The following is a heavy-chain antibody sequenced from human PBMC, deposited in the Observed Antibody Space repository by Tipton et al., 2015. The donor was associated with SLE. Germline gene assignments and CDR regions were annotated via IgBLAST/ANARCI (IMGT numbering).Heavy chain of an antibody. J-gene: IGHJ4*02. CDR1: GGSISDSNYI. CDR3: ARGTDFWSGYYDY. D-gene: IGHD3-3*01. Sequence: TLSLTCTVSGGSISDSNYIWAWIRQPPGMGLEWIGNIYYSGNTNYNPSLKSRVTLSVDTSKNHFSLTLNSVTAADTAVYYCARGTDFWSGYYDYWGQGTLVAVSS. V-gene: IGHV4-39*07. CDR2: IYYSGNT.